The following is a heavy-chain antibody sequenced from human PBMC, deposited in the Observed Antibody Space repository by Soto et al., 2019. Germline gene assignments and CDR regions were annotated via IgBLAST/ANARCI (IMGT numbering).Heavy chain of an antibody. J-gene: IGHJ6*02. CDR1: GGTFSSYA. CDR3: ARAILVGANPKLGAYYGMDV. Sequence: QVQLVQSGAEVKKPGSSVKVSCKASGGTFSSYAISWVRQAPGQGLEWMGGIIPIFGTANYAQKFQGRVTITAEESTSTAYMELSSLRSEDTAVYYCARAILVGANPKLGAYYGMDVWGQGTTVTVSS. V-gene: IGHV1-69*01. CDR2: IIPIFGTA. D-gene: IGHD1-26*01.